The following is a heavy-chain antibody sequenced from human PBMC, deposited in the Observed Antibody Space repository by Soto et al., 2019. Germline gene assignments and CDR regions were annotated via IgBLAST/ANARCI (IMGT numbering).Heavy chain of an antibody. CDR3: ASGSAGYYDSSGP. D-gene: IGHD3-22*01. CDR2: IIPIFGTA. Sequence: SVKVSCKASGVTFSSYAISWVRQAPGQGLEWMGGIIPIFGTANYAQKFQGRVTITADESTSTAYMELSSLRSEDTAVYYCASGSAGYYDSSGPWGQGTLVTVSS. V-gene: IGHV1-69*13. CDR1: GVTFSSYA. J-gene: IGHJ4*02.